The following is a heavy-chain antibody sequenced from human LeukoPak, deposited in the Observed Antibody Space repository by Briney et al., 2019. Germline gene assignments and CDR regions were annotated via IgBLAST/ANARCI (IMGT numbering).Heavy chain of an antibody. V-gene: IGHV4-34*01. CDR3: ARGGDFWSGYYTRGIGDFDY. D-gene: IGHD3-3*01. CDR2: INHSGST. Sequence: SETLSLTCAVYGGSFSGYYWSWIRQPPGKGLEWIGEINHSGSTNYNPSLKSRVTISVDTSKNQFSLKLSSVTAADTAVYYCARGGDFWSGYYTRGIGDFDYWGQGTLVTVSS. J-gene: IGHJ4*02. CDR1: GGSFSGYY.